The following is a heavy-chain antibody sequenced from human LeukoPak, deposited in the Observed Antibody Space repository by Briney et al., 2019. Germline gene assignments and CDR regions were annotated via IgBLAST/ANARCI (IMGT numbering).Heavy chain of an antibody. J-gene: IGHJ4*02. V-gene: IGHV4-39*01. CDR1: GGSISSSSYY. D-gene: IGHD3-22*01. CDR3: ARLGYDSSGPPRY. Sequence: SETLSLTCTVSGGSISSSSYYWGWIRQPPGKGLEWIGSIYYSGSTYYNPSLKSRVTISVDTSKNQFSLKLSSVTAADTAVYYCARLGYDSSGPPRYWGQGTLVTVSS. CDR2: IYYSGST.